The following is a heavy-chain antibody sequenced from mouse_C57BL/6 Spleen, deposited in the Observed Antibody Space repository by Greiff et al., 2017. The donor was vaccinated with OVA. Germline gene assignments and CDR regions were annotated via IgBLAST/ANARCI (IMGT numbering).Heavy chain of an antibody. CDR2: ISSGSSTI. D-gene: IGHD4-1*01. J-gene: IGHJ2*01. CDR3: AKSNWAFFDD. CDR1: GFTFSDYG. V-gene: IGHV5-17*01. Sequence: EVKLVESGGGLVKPGGSLKLSCAASGFTFSDYGMHWVRQAPEKGLEWVAYISSGSSTIYYADTVKGRFTISRDNAKNTLFLQMTSLRSEDTAMYYCAKSNWAFFDDWGQGTTLTVSS.